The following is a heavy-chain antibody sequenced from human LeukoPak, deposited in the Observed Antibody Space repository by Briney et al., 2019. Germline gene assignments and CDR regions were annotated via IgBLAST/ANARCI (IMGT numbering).Heavy chain of an antibody. J-gene: IGHJ6*02. CDR3: ATVRRGGSGWYADV. CDR1: GFTFRNYG. CDR2: IWYDGSQQ. Sequence: GGSLRLSCVASGFTFRNYGMHWVRQAPGKGLEWVAVIWYDGSQQNYADSMKGRFTISRDNSKSTLYLQMISLRAEDTAVYYCATVRRGGSGWYADVWGQGTTVTVSS. D-gene: IGHD6-19*01. V-gene: IGHV3-33*01.